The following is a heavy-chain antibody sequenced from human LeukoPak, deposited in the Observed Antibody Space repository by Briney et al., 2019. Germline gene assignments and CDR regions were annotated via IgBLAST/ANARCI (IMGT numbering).Heavy chain of an antibody. V-gene: IGHV4-34*01. D-gene: IGHD3-10*01. J-gene: IGHJ4*02. CDR2: INHSGST. Sequence: PSETLSLTCAVYGGSFSGYYWSWIRQPPGKGLEWIGEINHSGSTNYNPSLKSRVTISVDTSKNQFSLKLSSVTAADPAVYYCARDPYYYGSGSYFDYWGQGTLVTVSS. CDR3: ARDPYYYGSGSYFDY. CDR1: GGSFSGYY.